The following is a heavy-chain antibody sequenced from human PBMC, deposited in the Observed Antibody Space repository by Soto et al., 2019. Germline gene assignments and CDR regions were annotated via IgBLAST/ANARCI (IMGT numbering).Heavy chain of an antibody. CDR2: ISAYNGNT. J-gene: IGHJ4*02. CDR3: ARDSPPPRE. V-gene: IGHV1-18*01. CDR1: GYPFTSYN. Sequence: QVQLVQSGTEVRNPGASVKVSCRASGYPFTSYNISGVRQAPGQGLEWMGWISAYNGNTNNAQKLQGRVTMTTDTSTSTAYMELRSLRSDDTAVYYCARDSPPPREWGQGTLVTVSS.